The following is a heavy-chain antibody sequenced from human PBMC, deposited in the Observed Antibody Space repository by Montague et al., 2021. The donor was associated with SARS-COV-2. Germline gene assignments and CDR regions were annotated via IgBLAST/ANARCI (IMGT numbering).Heavy chain of an antibody. Sequence: SETLSLTCAVYGGSFSGYYWSWIRQPPGKGLEWIGEINHSGSTNYNPSLKSRVTLSVDTSKNQFSLKLSSVTAADTAVYYCARNPRYYYDSSGYYLDYWGQGTLVTVSS. D-gene: IGHD3-22*01. CDR2: INHSGST. CDR3: ARNPRYYYDSSGYYLDY. V-gene: IGHV4-34*01. J-gene: IGHJ4*02. CDR1: GGSFSGYY.